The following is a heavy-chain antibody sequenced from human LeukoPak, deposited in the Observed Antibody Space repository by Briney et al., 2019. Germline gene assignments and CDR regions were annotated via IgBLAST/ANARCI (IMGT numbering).Heavy chain of an antibody. CDR1: GYTFTSYY. CDR3: ARIRGSSGYYYWTFDY. D-gene: IGHD3-22*01. CDR2: INPSGGST. V-gene: IGHV1-46*01. J-gene: IGHJ4*02. Sequence: ASVKVSCKASGYTFTSYYMHWVRQAPGQGLEWMGIINPSGGSTSYAQKFQGRVTMTRDTSTSTVYMELSSLRSEDTAVYYCARIRGSSGYYYWTFDYWGQGTLVTVSS.